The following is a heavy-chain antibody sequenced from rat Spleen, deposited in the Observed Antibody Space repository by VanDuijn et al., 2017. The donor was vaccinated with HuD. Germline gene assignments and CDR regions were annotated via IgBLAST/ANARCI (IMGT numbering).Heavy chain of an antibody. CDR3: ARLFNYPGRHYWYFDF. CDR2: ISYEGSST. Sequence: EVQLVESGGGLVQPGRSMKLSCAASGFTFSDYYMAWVRQAPKKGLEWVASISYEGSSTYYGDSVKGRFTISRDNAKSTLYLQMNSLRSEDTATYYCARLFNYPGRHYWYFDFWGPGTMVTVSS. V-gene: IGHV5-22*01. J-gene: IGHJ1*01. D-gene: IGHD1-4*01. CDR1: GFTFSDYY.